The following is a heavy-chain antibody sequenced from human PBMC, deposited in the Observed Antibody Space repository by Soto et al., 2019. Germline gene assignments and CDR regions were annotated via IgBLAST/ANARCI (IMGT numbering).Heavy chain of an antibody. CDR2: ISGSGGST. CDR1: VFTFSSYA. Sequence: WWSLRLSCSASVFTFSSYAMSWFRQAPGKGLEWVSAISGSGGSTYYADSVKGRFTISRDNSKNTLYLQMNSLRAEDTAVYYCAKEATDIAVAALFDYWGQGTLVTVSS. D-gene: IGHD6-19*01. CDR3: AKEATDIAVAALFDY. V-gene: IGHV3-23*01. J-gene: IGHJ4*02.